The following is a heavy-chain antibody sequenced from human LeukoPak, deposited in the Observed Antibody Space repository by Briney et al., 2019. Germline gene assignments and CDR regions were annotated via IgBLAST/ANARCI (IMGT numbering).Heavy chain of an antibody. V-gene: IGHV1-69*04. D-gene: IGHD3-10*01. Sequence: SVKVSCKASGYTFTSYGISWVRQAPGQGLEWMGRIIPILGIANYAQKFQGRVTITADKSTSTAYMELSSLRSEDTAVYYCARNPDYYGSGSYSLYYFDYWGQGTLVTVSS. CDR1: GYTFTSYG. CDR3: ARNPDYYGSGSYSLYYFDY. CDR2: IIPILGIA. J-gene: IGHJ4*02.